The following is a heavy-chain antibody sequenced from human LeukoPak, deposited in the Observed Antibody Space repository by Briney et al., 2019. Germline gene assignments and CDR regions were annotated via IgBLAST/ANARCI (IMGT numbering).Heavy chain of an antibody. D-gene: IGHD6-6*01. V-gene: IGHV1-46*01. CDR3: ARDISIAARAKYYYYGMDV. CDR2: INPSGGST. CDR1: GYTFTIYY. Sequence: ASVSVSYKASGYTFTIYYMHWVRQAPGQGREWRGMINPSGGSTSSAQKSQGRVTMTTDTSTSTVYMELSSLRSEDTAVYYCARDISIAARAKYYYYGMDVWGQGTTVTVSS. J-gene: IGHJ6*02.